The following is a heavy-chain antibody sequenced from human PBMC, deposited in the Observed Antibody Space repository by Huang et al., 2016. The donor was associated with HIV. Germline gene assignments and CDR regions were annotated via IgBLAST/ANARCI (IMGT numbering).Heavy chain of an antibody. CDR1: GGSISSHY. D-gene: IGHD3-10*01. V-gene: IGHV4-59*11. Sequence: QVQLQESGPGLVKPSETLSLTCTVSGGSISSHYWSWIRQPPGKGLEWIGSIYYRGSTNYNPPPKSRVTISVDTSKNQFSLKLSSVTAADTAGYYCARDTMVRGFDYWGQGTLVTVSS. CDR2: IYYRGST. J-gene: IGHJ4*02. CDR3: ARDTMVRGFDY.